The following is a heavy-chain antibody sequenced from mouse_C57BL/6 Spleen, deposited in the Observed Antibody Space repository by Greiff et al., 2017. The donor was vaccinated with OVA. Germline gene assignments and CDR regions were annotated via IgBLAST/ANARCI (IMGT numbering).Heavy chain of an antibody. Sequence: EVQRVESGGGLVKPGGSLKLSCAASGFTFSSYAMSWVRQTPEKRLEWVATISDGGSYTYYPDNVKGRFTISRDNAKNNLYLQMSHLKSEDTAMYYCARDPIYYGNLYAMDYWGQGTSVTVSS. CDR3: ARDPIYYGNLYAMDY. CDR2: ISDGGSYT. CDR1: GFTFSSYA. V-gene: IGHV5-4*01. J-gene: IGHJ4*01. D-gene: IGHD2-1*01.